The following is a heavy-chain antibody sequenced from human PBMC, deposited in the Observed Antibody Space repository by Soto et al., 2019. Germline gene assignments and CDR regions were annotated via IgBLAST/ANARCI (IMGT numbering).Heavy chain of an antibody. J-gene: IGHJ4*02. CDR2: INFSGTST. D-gene: IGHD6-19*01. CDR3: AKVPVWMAVAGSTFDT. Sequence: EVQLLESGGGLVQPGGSLRLSCAASGFTFGTSAMSWVRQAPGKGLVWVSAINFSGTSTYYADSVKGRFTISRDNSKNTLYLQMNSLRAEDTAVYYCAKVPVWMAVAGSTFDTWRQGTLVTVSS. V-gene: IGHV3-23*01. CDR1: GFTFGTSA.